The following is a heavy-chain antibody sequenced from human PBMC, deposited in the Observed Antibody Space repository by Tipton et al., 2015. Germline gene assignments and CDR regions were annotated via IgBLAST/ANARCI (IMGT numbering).Heavy chain of an antibody. D-gene: IGHD3-16*01. J-gene: IGHJ6*02. Sequence: TLSLTCTVSGASMSSSYWSWIRQPAGKGLEWIGRIYTSGNTMYTPSLKSRVTMSVDTSKNQFSLKVTSVTAADTAVYYCAREPLMLGGLRYAMDVWGQGTRVTVSS. CDR3: AREPLMLGGLRYAMDV. CDR1: GASMSSSY. CDR2: IYTSGNT. V-gene: IGHV4-4*07.